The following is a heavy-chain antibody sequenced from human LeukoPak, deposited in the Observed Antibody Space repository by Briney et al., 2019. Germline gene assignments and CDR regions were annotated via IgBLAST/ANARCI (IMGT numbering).Heavy chain of an antibody. Sequence: SETLSLTCTVSGGFISNYYWSWIRQPPGKGLEWIGFIFYSGATNYNPSLKSRVTISVDTSKNQFSLKLSSVTAADTAMYYCARCGYSYGTGYYFDFWGQGTLVTVSS. D-gene: IGHD5-18*01. CDR3: ARCGYSYGTGYYFDF. J-gene: IGHJ4*02. V-gene: IGHV4-59*01. CDR2: IFYSGAT. CDR1: GGFISNYY.